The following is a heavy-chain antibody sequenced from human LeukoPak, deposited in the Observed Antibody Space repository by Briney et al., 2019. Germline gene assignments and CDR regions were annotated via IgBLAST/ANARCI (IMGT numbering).Heavy chain of an antibody. V-gene: IGHV3-74*01. CDR2: IKSDGSR. Sequence: GGSLRLSCAASGFTFSSYWMHWVRQAPGKGLVWVSRIKSDGSRNYADSVKGRFTISTDNAKNTVSLQMNSLRAEDTGVYYCARAPSEIGGYYPEYFRHWGQGTLVTVSS. D-gene: IGHD3-22*01. CDR1: GFTFSSYW. CDR3: ARAPSEIGGYYPEYFRH. J-gene: IGHJ1*01.